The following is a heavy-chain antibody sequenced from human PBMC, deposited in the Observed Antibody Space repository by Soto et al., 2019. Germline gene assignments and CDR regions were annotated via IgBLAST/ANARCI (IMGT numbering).Heavy chain of an antibody. J-gene: IGHJ6*02. CDR1: GVTFSSYA. CDR3: AKGITIFGVVPNYYYYGMDV. D-gene: IGHD3-3*01. V-gene: IGHV3-23*01. Sequence: GGSLRLSCAASGVTFSSYAMSWVRQAPGKGLEWVSAISGSGGSTYYADSVKGRFTISRDNSKNTLYLQMNSLRAEDTAVYYCAKGITIFGVVPNYYYYGMDVWGQGTAVTVSS. CDR2: ISGSGGST.